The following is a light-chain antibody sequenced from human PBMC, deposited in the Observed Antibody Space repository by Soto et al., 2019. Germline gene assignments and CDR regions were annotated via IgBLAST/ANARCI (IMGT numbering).Light chain of an antibody. J-gene: IGKJ3*01. Sequence: EIVLTQSPGTLSLSPGERATLSCRASQSVSSSYLAWYQQKPGQAPRLLIYGTSSRATGIPDRFSGSGSGTDFTLTISTLEPEDFAVYYCQQYDSSPLFTFGPGTKVDIK. V-gene: IGKV3-20*01. CDR3: QQYDSSPLFT. CDR1: QSVSSSY. CDR2: GTS.